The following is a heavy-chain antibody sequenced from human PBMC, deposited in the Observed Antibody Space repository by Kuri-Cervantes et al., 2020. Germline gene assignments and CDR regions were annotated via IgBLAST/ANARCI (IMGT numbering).Heavy chain of an antibody. V-gene: IGHV3-21*01. D-gene: IGHD1-26*01. J-gene: IGHJ4*02. CDR3: ARGPERRWELKGLAY. Sequence: LSLTCAASGFTFSSYGMNWVRQAPGKGLEWVSSISSSSSYIYYADSVKGRFTISRDNAKNSLYLQMNSLRAEDTAVYYCARGPERRWELKGLAYWGQGTLVTVSS. CDR1: GFTFSSYG. CDR2: ISSSSSYI.